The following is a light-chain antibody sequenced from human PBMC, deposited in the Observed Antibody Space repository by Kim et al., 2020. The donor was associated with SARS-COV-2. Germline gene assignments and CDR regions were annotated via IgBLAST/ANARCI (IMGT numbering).Light chain of an antibody. CDR2: AAS. J-gene: IGKJ1*01. CDR1: QDIRHY. Sequence: DIQMTQSPSSLSASVGDRVTITCRASQDIRHYLAWFQQKVGKAPKSLIYAASTLHSGVPARFSGSGSETEFTLIISSLQPEDFATYYCQQYNTYPRTFGHGTKVDIK. CDR3: QQYNTYPRT. V-gene: IGKV1-16*01.